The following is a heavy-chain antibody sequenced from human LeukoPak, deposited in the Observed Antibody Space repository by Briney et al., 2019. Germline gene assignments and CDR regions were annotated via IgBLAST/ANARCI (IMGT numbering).Heavy chain of an antibody. CDR3: ARDLHPTYYYDSSGYSWAHGPFAI. D-gene: IGHD3-22*01. CDR2: ISYDGSNK. V-gene: IGHV3-30*04. CDR1: GFTFSSYA. J-gene: IGHJ3*02. Sequence: PGGSLRLSCAASGFTFSSYAMHWVRQAPGKGLEWVAVISYDGSNKYYADSVKGRFTISRDNSKNTLYLQMNSLRAEDTAVYYCARDLHPTYYYDSSGYSWAHGPFAIWGQGTMVTVSS.